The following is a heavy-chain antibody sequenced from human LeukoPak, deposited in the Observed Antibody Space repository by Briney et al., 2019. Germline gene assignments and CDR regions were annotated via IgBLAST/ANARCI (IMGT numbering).Heavy chain of an antibody. CDR1: GGTFSSYA. CDR2: IIPTFGTA. V-gene: IGHV1-69*01. J-gene: IGHJ4*02. CDR3: ASAYYYDSSGYYYFDY. D-gene: IGHD3-22*01. Sequence: ASVKVSCTASGGTFSSYAISWVRQAPGQGLEWMGGIIPTFGTANYAQKFQGRVTITADESTSTAYMELSSLRSEDTAVYYCASAYYYDSSGYYYFDYWGQGTLVTVSS.